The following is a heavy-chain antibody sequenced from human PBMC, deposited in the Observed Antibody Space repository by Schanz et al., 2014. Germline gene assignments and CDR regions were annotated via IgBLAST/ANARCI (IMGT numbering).Heavy chain of an antibody. D-gene: IGHD6-13*01. CDR3: ARSGSSNWHFFDY. Sequence: VQLEQSGAEVKKPGSSVKVSCKASGGTFSSFGINWVRQAPGQGLEWMGRIIPILGIATYAQKFQGRLTITADTSTSTAYMDLRSLRSDDTAVYYCARSGSSNWHFFDYWGQGTLVTVSS. CDR2: IIPILGIA. CDR1: GGTFSSFG. J-gene: IGHJ4*02. V-gene: IGHV1-69*02.